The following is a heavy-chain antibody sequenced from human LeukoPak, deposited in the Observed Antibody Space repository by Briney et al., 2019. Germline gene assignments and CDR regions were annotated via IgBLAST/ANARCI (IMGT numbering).Heavy chain of an antibody. V-gene: IGHV3-21*04. CDR1: GFTFSSYS. J-gene: IGHJ1*01. CDR3: AIGYCSGGSCYSPEYFQH. CDR2: ISSSSSYI. Sequence: GGSLRLSCAASGFTFSSYSINWVRQAPGKGLEWVSCISSSSSYIYYADSVKGRFTISRENAKNSLYLQMNSLRAEDTAVYYCAIGYCSGGSCYSPEYFQHWGQGTLVTVSS. D-gene: IGHD2-15*01.